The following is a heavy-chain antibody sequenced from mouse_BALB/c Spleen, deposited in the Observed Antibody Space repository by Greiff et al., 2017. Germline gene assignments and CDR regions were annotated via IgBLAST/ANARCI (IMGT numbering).Heavy chain of an antibody. D-gene: IGHD2-14*01. J-gene: IGHJ4*01. CDR1: GYSITSDYA. CDR3: ARYYRYDVYAMDY. V-gene: IGHV3-2*02. CDR2: ISYSGST. Sequence: EVQLQESGPGLVKPSQSLSLTCTVTGYSITSDYAWNWIRQFPGNKLEWMGYISYSGSTSYNPSLKSRISITRDTSKNQFFLQLNSVTTEDTATYYCARYYRYDVYAMDYWGQGTSVTVSS.